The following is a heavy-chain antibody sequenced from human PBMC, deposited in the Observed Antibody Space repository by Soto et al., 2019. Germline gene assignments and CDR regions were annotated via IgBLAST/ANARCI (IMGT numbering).Heavy chain of an antibody. V-gene: IGHV3-33*01. CDR2: IWYDGSNK. D-gene: IGHD5-18*01. CDR3: ARDKQLWLEN. Sequence: QVQLVESGGGVVQPGRPLRLSCAASGFTFSSYGMHWVRQAPGKGLEWVAVIWYDGSNKYYADSVKGRFTISRDNSKNTLYLQMNSMRAEDTAVYYCARDKQLWLENWGQGTLVTVAS. J-gene: IGHJ4*02. CDR1: GFTFSSYG.